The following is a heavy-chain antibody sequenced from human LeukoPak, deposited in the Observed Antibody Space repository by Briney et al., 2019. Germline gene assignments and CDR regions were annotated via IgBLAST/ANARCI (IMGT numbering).Heavy chain of an antibody. V-gene: IGHV1-2*02. Sequence: GASVEVSCKASGYTFTGYYMHWVRQAPGQGLEWMGWINPNSGGTNYAQKFQGRVTMTRDTSISTAYMELSRLRSDDTAVYYCARGGVVVPAAKDYWGQGTLVTVSS. D-gene: IGHD2-2*01. CDR1: GYTFTGYY. J-gene: IGHJ4*02. CDR2: INPNSGGT. CDR3: ARGGVVVPAAKDY.